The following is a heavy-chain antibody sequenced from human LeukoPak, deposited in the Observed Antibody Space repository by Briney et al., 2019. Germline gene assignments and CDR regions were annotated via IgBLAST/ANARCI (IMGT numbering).Heavy chain of an antibody. CDR2: IIPIRGMA. Sequence: AASVKVSCKASVGTFSSCDIRWVRQAPGQGLEWMGRIIPIRGMAKYAQKFEGRVTITADKSTSTPYMELSSARSEDTAVYYCARVLIEGSIAAAGTSGWFDPWRQGTLVTVS. V-gene: IGHV1-69*04. J-gene: IGHJ5*02. CDR3: ARVLIEGSIAAAGTSGWFDP. CDR1: VGTFSSCD. D-gene: IGHD6-13*01.